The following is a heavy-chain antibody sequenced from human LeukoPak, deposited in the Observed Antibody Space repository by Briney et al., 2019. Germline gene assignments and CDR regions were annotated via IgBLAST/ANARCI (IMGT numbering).Heavy chain of an antibody. Sequence: GGSLTLSCAVSGFTFSSYAMNWVRHPPGKGLEWVSGISCKCGSTYYADSVKGRLTISRVNSKNTLYLQMHSLRADDTAVYYCAKDLALTVAWAFDIWGQGTMVTASS. CDR2: ISCKCGST. CDR3: AKDLALTVAWAFDI. CDR1: GFTFSSYA. V-gene: IGHV3-23*01. J-gene: IGHJ3*02. D-gene: IGHD6-19*01.